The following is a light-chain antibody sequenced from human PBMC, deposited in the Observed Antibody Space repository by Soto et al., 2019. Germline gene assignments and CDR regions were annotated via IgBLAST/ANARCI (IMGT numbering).Light chain of an antibody. CDR3: QQYENLPT. J-gene: IGKJ5*01. CDR1: QNINNY. Sequence: DIHITQSQSSLSASVGDRVTITCQASQNINNYLNWYQQKPGRAPKLLIYDASNLEAGVPSRFRGSGSGTDFTFTISRLQPEDIATYYCQQYENLPTFGQGTRLEI. V-gene: IGKV1-33*01. CDR2: DAS.